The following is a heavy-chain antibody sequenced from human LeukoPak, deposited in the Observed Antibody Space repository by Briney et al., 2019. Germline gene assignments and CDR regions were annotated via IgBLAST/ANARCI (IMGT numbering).Heavy chain of an antibody. Sequence: GESLKISCQGSGYTFTTHCIGWVRQMPGKGLEWMGIVYPGDSDTYYSPSFQGQVTISADKSIRTAYLQWTSLKASDTAMYYCARSDFGGNSFDYWGQGTLVTVSS. J-gene: IGHJ4*02. CDR3: ARSDFGGNSFDY. V-gene: IGHV5-51*01. CDR2: VYPGDSDT. D-gene: IGHD4-23*01. CDR1: GYTFTTHC.